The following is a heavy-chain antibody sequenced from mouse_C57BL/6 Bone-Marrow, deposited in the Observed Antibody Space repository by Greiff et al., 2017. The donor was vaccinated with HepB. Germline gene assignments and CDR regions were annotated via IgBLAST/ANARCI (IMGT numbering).Heavy chain of an antibody. D-gene: IGHD2-2*01. CDR1: GYSFTDYN. J-gene: IGHJ3*01. CDR3: ARKGYGYSAWFAY. V-gene: IGHV1-39*01. Sequence: EVQLVESGPELVKPGASVKISCKASGYSFTDYNMNWVKQSNGKSLEWIGVINPNYGTTSYNQKFKGKATLTADKSSSTAYMQLNSLTSEDSAVYYCARKGYGYSAWFAYWGQGTLVTVSA. CDR2: INPNYGTT.